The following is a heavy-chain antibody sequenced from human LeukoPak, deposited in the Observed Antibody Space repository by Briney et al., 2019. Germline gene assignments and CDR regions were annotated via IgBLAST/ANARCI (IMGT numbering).Heavy chain of an antibody. CDR2: INHSGST. D-gene: IGHD3-3*01. J-gene: IGHJ4*02. Sequence: PSETLSLTCAVYGGSFSGYYWSWIRQPPGKGLEWIGEINHSGSTNYNPSLKSRVTISVDTSKNQFSLKLSSVTAADTAVYYCARRIRKYCDFWSGYFDYWGQGTLVTVSS. CDR3: ARRIRKYCDFWSGYFDY. V-gene: IGHV4-34*01. CDR1: GGSFSGYY.